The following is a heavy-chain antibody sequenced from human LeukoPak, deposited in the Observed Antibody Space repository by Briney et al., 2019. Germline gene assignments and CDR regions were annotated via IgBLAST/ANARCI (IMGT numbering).Heavy chain of an antibody. CDR3: ARAKVGGSYSPDYYYYYMDV. D-gene: IGHD3-10*01. Sequence: ASVKVSCKASGYTFTSYDINWMRQATGQGLEWMGWMNPNSGNTGYAQKFQGRVTITRNTSISTAYMELSSLRSEDTAVYYCARAKVGGSYSPDYYYYYMDVWGKGTTVTVSS. CDR1: GYTFTSYD. V-gene: IGHV1-8*03. J-gene: IGHJ6*03. CDR2: MNPNSGNT.